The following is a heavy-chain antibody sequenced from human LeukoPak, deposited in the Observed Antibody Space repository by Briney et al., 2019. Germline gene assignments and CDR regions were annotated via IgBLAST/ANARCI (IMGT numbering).Heavy chain of an antibody. V-gene: IGHV2-5*02. D-gene: IGHD6-13*01. CDR3: ARIVPSSGTVDY. CDR1: GFSLSTRGVA. CDR2: ISWDGDR. Sequence: SGPTLVNPTQTLTLTRTFSGFSLSTRGVAVGWIRQPPGKALEWLALISWDGDRPYSPSLKTRLTVSKDTSKNQVVLTMTNMDPVDTATYYCARIVPSSGTVDYWGQGTLVTVSS. J-gene: IGHJ4*02.